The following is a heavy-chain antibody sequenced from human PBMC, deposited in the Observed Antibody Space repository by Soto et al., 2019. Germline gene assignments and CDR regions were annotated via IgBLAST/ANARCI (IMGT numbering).Heavy chain of an antibody. D-gene: IGHD3-22*01. Sequence: QVQLQESGPGLVKPSETLSLTCTVSGGSISNYYWSWIRQPPGKGLEWIAYIYYSGSTKYNPSLRSRVTISVETSKDQFSLKLNSVTAADPAVYYCAREASRGYIDYWGQGTLVTVSS. J-gene: IGHJ4*02. V-gene: IGHV4-59*01. CDR3: AREASRGYIDY. CDR1: GGSISNYY. CDR2: IYYSGST.